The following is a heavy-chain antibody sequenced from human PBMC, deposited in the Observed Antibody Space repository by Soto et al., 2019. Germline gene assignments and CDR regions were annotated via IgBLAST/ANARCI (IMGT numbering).Heavy chain of an antibody. V-gene: IGHV4-61*01. Sequence: SDTLALTCTVCGGSVSSANYYWSWIRQPPGKGLEWIGYIYYSGSTNYNPSLKSRVTISVDTSKNQFSLRLSSVTAADTAVFYCASYDVLAAYYYWGQGTLVTVSS. J-gene: IGHJ4*02. CDR1: GGSVSSANYY. D-gene: IGHD3-9*01. CDR3: ASYDVLAAYYY. CDR2: IYYSGST.